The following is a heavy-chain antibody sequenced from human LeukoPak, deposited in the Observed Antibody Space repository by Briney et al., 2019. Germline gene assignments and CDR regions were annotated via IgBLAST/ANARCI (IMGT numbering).Heavy chain of an antibody. Sequence: PSETLSLTCTVSGYSISSGYYWGWIRQPAGKGLEWIGRIYTSGSANYNPSLKSRVTISVDTSKNQFSLKLSSVTAADTAVYYCASSLYDNGGYYYSDYWGQGTLVTVSS. CDR1: GYSISSGYY. CDR2: IYTSGSA. CDR3: ASSLYDNGGYYYSDY. D-gene: IGHD3-22*01. J-gene: IGHJ4*02. V-gene: IGHV4-61*02.